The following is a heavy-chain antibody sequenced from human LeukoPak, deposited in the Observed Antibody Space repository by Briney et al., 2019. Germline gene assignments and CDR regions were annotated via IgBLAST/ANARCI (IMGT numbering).Heavy chain of an antibody. CDR3: ARDLRYGGNSGLDY. CDR2: IKQDGSEK. Sequence: PGGSLRLSCAASGFTFSSYWMSWVRQAPGKGLEWVANIKQDGSEKYYVDSVKGRFTISRDNAKNSLYLQMNSLRAEDTAVYYCARDLRYGGNSGLDYWGQGTLVTVSS. J-gene: IGHJ4*02. CDR1: GFTFSSYW. D-gene: IGHD4-23*01. V-gene: IGHV3-7*01.